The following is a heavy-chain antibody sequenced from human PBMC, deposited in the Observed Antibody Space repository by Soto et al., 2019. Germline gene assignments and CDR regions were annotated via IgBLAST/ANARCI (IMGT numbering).Heavy chain of an antibody. CDR1: GFNFRGYW. D-gene: IGHD1-26*01. V-gene: IGHV3-7*01. CDR2: MNEDGSEI. CDR3: TTSPHRDSERVFV. Sequence: EVQLVESGGALVQPGGSLRISCVVSGFNFRGYWMSWVRQAPGKGLEWVATMNEDGSEIYYVGSVKGRFAISRDNDENSLHLQMNSLRVEDTAVYYCTTSPHRDSERVFVWGQGTTVTVSS. J-gene: IGHJ6*02.